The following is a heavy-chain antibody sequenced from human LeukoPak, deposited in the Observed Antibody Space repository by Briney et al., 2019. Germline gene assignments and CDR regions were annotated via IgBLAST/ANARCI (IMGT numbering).Heavy chain of an antibody. CDR2: ISSGSSYT. D-gene: IGHD6-13*01. J-gene: IGHJ3*02. V-gene: IGHV3-11*03. CDR1: GFTFSDYY. CDR3: ARSLFIAENGIRDAFDI. Sequence: GRSLRLSCAASGFTFSDYYMNWIRQAQGKGLEWVSYISSGSSYTNYADSVKGRFTISRDNAKNSLYLQMNSLRAEDTALYYCARSLFIAENGIRDAFDIWGQGTMVTVSS.